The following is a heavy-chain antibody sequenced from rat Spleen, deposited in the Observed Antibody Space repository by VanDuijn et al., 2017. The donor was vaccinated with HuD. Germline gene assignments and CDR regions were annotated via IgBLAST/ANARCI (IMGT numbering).Heavy chain of an antibody. D-gene: IGHD1-12*02. Sequence: EVQLVESGGGLVQPGRSLKLSCAALGFTFSNYYMAWVRQAPTKGLEWVAYISTGGDNTYYRDSVKGRFTISRDNAKSTLYLKLDSLRSEDTATYYCTTDTFYDGSYYPGGFDYWGQGVMVTVSS. CDR3: TTDTFYDGSYYPGGFDY. CDR2: ISTGGDNT. V-gene: IGHV5-27*01. CDR1: GFTFSNYY. J-gene: IGHJ2*01.